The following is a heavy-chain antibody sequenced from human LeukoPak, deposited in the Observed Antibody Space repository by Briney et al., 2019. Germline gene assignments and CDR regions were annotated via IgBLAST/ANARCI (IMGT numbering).Heavy chain of an antibody. Sequence: GESLKISCKGSGYRFTTYWIGWVRQMPGKGLEWMGIIYPGDSDPRYSPSFQGQVTISADKSISTAYLQWSSLKASDTAMYYCARHRITMVRGVISHEVYYYMDVWGKGTTVTVSS. CDR2: IYPGDSDP. D-gene: IGHD3-10*01. CDR3: ARHRITMVRGVISHEVYYYMDV. V-gene: IGHV5-51*01. CDR1: GYRFTTYW. J-gene: IGHJ6*03.